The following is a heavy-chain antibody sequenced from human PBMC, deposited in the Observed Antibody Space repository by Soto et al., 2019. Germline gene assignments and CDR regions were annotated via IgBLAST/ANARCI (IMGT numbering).Heavy chain of an antibody. J-gene: IGHJ4*02. CDR3: ARGATRIQLWPFDF. CDR2: INHSGRN. Sequence: SETLSLXCAVYCDSFSGYSWSWIRQSPGKGLEWIGDINHSGRNNFNPSLQSRVTMSVDTAKNQFSLSLSSATAADTAMYYCARGATRIQLWPFDFWGQGTLVTVS. V-gene: IGHV4-34*01. CDR1: CDSFSGYS. D-gene: IGHD2-21*01.